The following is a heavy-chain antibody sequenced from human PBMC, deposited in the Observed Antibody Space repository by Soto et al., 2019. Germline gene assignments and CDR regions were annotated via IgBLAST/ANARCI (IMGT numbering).Heavy chain of an antibody. J-gene: IGHJ4*02. CDR2: IIDHNGNT. Sequence: QVHLVQSGAEVKKPGASVKVSCKGSGYTFTTYGITWVRQAPGQGLEWMGWIIDHNGNTNYAQKLQGRVTVTRDTSTSTAYMELRSLRSYDTAVYYCARGRYGDYWGQGALVTVSS. V-gene: IGHV1-18*01. D-gene: IGHD1-1*01. CDR3: ARGRYGDY. CDR1: GYTFTTYG.